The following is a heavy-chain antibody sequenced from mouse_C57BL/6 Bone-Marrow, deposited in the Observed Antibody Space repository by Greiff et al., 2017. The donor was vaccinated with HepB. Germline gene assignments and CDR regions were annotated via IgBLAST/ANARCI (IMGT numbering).Heavy chain of an antibody. D-gene: IGHD2-14*01. J-gene: IGHJ2*01. CDR2: ISNGGGST. CDR1: GFTFSDYY. CDR3: AGGTYFDY. V-gene: IGHV5-12*01. Sequence: EVNVVESGGGLVQPGGSLKLSCAASGFTFSDYYMYWVRQTLEKRLEWVAYISNGGGSTYYPDTVKGRFTISRDNAKNTLYLQMSRLKSEDTAMYYCAGGTYFDYWGQGTTLTVSS.